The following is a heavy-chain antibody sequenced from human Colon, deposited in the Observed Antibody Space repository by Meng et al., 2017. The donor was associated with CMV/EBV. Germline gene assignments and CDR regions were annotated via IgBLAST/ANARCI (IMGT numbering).Heavy chain of an antibody. Sequence: KVSCTGSGFTFRDHWIAWVRQTPGKGLEWMGIIYPADSDTRYSPSFQGHVTISADKSISTAYLQWSSLKASDTAMYYCTRGGLADFDFWGQGSLVTVSS. V-gene: IGHV5-51*01. CDR3: TRGGLADFDF. D-gene: IGHD3-16*01. CDR2: IYPADSDT. J-gene: IGHJ4*02. CDR1: GFTFRDHW.